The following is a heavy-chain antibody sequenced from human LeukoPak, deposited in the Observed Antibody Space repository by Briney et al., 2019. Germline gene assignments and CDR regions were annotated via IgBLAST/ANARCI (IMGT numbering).Heavy chain of an antibody. Sequence: GSLRLSCAASGFTFRRYALHWVRQAPGKGLEWVSMISFDGSIKDHVDSVKGRFTISRDNSNNTLDLQLNSLRAEDTALYYCTRGVINAYAAFDYWGQGTLVIVSS. CDR1: GFTFRRYA. V-gene: IGHV3-30-3*01. CDR2: ISFDGSIK. CDR3: TRGVINAYAAFDY. D-gene: IGHD3-16*01. J-gene: IGHJ4*02.